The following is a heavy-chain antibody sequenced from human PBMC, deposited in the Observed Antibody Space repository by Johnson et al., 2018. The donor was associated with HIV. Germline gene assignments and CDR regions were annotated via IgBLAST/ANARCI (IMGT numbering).Heavy chain of an antibody. CDR3: ARSAYYYDNSGHRGDVFDI. D-gene: IGHD3-22*01. J-gene: IGHJ3*02. CDR2: KSKTDGGTI. CDR1: GFTFSSYA. V-gene: IGHV3-30*04. Sequence: QVQLVESGGGVVQPGRSLRLSCAASGFTFSSYAMHWVRQAPGKGLEWIGRIKSKTDGGTIEYAAPVKGRFTISRDNSKNTLYLQMNSLRAEDTAVYYCARSAYYYDNSGHRGDVFDIWGQGTMVTVSS.